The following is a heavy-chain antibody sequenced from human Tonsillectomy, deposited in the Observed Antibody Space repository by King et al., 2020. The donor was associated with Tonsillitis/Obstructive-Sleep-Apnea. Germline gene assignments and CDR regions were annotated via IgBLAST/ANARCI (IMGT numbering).Heavy chain of an antibody. CDR2: IKPDGSEK. V-gene: IGHV3-7*03. J-gene: IGHJ6*02. D-gene: IGHD3-10*01. Sequence: VQLVESGGGLVRPGGSLRLSCAASGFTFSTYWMSWVRQAPGKGLEWVANIKPDGSEKYYLDSVKGRFTISRDNAKNSLYLQMNSLRAEDTAVYYCARDGTMIWGVFYYYCMDGWGQGTTVTVPS. CDR1: GFTFSTYW. CDR3: ARDGTMIWGVFYYYCMDG.